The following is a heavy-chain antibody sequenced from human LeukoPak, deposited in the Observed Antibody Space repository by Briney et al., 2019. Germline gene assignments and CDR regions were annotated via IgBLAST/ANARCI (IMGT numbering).Heavy chain of an antibody. J-gene: IGHJ4*02. CDR2: IYYSRST. V-gene: IGHV4-31*11. CDR3: ARGGSSWYIDY. D-gene: IGHD6-13*01. Sequence: PSETLPLTCAVYGGSFSGYYWSWIRQHPGKGLEWIGYIYYSRSTYYNPSLKSRVTISVDTSKNQFSLKLSSVTAADPAVYYCARGGSSWYIDYWGQGTLVTVSS. CDR1: GGSFSGYY.